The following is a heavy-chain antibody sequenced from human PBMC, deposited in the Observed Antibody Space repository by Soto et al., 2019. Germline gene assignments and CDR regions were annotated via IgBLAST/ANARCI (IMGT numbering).Heavy chain of an antibody. Sequence: QVQLVESGGGVVQPGRSLRLSCAASGFTFNRYGMHWVRQAPGKGLEWVAVIWYDGSSEYYADSVKGRFTISTDNSKNTLFLQMNSLRAEDTAVYYCAKGVDYFDYWGQGTLVTVSS. CDR2: IWYDGSSE. CDR1: GFTFNRYG. CDR3: AKGVDYFDY. J-gene: IGHJ4*02. V-gene: IGHV3-33*06.